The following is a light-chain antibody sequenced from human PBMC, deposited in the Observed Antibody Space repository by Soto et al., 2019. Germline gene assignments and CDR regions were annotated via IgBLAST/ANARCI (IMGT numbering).Light chain of an antibody. Sequence: QSALTQPASVSGSPGQSITISCTGTSSDVGSYNLVSWYQQHPGKAPKLMIYEVSKRPSGVSNRFSGSKSGNTASLTISGLQAEVEADYYCCSYAGSSILFGGGTKVTVL. V-gene: IGLV2-23*02. CDR2: EVS. CDR3: CSYAGSSIL. CDR1: SSDVGSYNL. J-gene: IGLJ2*01.